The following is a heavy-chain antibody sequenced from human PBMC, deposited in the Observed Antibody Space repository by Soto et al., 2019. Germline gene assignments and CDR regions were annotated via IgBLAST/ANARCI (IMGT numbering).Heavy chain of an antibody. CDR2: ISGSGDST. CDR1: GFTFSSYA. Sequence: EVQLLDSGGGLVQPGGSLRLSCAASGFTFSSYAMNWVRQAPGKGLEWVSVISGSGDSTYYADSVKGRFTISRDNSKNTLYLQMNSLRPEDTAVYYCARRGPGTDFDYWGQGTLVTVSS. J-gene: IGHJ4*02. V-gene: IGHV3-23*01. D-gene: IGHD6-13*01. CDR3: ARRGPGTDFDY.